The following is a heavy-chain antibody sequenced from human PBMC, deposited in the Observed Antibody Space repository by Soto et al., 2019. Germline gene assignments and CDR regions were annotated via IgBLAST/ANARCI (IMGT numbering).Heavy chain of an antibody. V-gene: IGHV1-8*01. CDR1: GDTFTSYE. Sequence: ASVKVSCKASGDTFTSYEINWVRQATGQGLEWMGWMNPNSGNTGYAQKFQGRVTMTRNTSISTGYMELSSLRSEDTAVYYCARLGYCSGGSCIRGNWFDPWGQRTLVTVSS. CDR2: MNPNSGNT. J-gene: IGHJ5*02. D-gene: IGHD2-15*01. CDR3: ARLGYCSGGSCIRGNWFDP.